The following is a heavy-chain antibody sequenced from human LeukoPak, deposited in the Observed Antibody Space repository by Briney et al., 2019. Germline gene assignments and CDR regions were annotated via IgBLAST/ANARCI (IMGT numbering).Heavy chain of an antibody. CDR3: AKDRGY. CDR2: ISGTGGNT. CDR1: GFTFSTFA. Sequence: GGSLRLSCAASGFTFSTFAMTWVRQAPGKGLGWVSAISGTGGNTYYADSVKGRFTISRDNSKNTLYLQMNSLRAEDTAVYYCAKDRGYWGQGTLVTVSS. V-gene: IGHV3-23*01. J-gene: IGHJ4*02. D-gene: IGHD5-24*01.